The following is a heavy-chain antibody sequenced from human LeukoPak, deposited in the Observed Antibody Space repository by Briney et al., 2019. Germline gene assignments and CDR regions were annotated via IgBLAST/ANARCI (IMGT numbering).Heavy chain of an antibody. CDR2: IKQDGNEE. Sequence: PGGSLRRSWSPQGFHLRNSWMTRDRGTPARRAGGETTIKQDGNEEYYVDSVKGRFTISRDNAKILLYLQMNSLRAEDPAVYYCARYALSSPNPNWFDPWGQGTLVTVSS. CDR1: GFHLRNSW. J-gene: IGHJ5*02. CDR3: ARYALSSPNPNWFDP. D-gene: IGHD6-19*01. V-gene: IGHV3-7*01.